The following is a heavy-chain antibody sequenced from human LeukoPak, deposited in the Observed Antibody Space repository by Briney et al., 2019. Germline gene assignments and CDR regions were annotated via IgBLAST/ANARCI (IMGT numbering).Heavy chain of an antibody. CDR2: FYHSGST. Sequence: KPSETLSLTCAVSGYSISSGYSWGWIRQPPGKGLEWIGNFYHSGSTYYNPSLKSRVTISLDTSKNQFSLKLSSVTAADTAAYYCAQRRTTNNWFDPWGQGTLVTVSS. CDR3: AQRRTTNNWFDP. CDR1: GYSISSGYS. V-gene: IGHV4-38-2*01. J-gene: IGHJ5*02. D-gene: IGHD1-7*01.